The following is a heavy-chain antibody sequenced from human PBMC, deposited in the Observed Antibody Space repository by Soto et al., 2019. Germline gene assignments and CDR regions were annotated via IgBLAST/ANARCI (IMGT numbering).Heavy chain of an antibody. J-gene: IGHJ4*02. CDR3: AIPSGLTVTGPDY. V-gene: IGHV3-23*01. D-gene: IGHD6-19*01. CDR1: GFIFRNYA. CDR2: IGDNGADT. Sequence: EVQLLESGGGLVQPGGSLRLSCAASGFIFRNYAMSWVRQAPGKGLEWVSAIGDNGADTYYADSVKGRFTISRDNSKNTLYLQMNSLRAEDTAVYFCAIPSGLTVTGPDYWGQGTLVTVSS.